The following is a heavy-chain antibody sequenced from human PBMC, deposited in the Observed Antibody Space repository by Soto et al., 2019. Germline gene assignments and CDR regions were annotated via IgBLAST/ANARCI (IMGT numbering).Heavy chain of an antibody. J-gene: IGHJ2*01. CDR3: ASVVTVVKSFHYWYFDL. Sequence: QVQLVQSGAEVKKPGSSVKVSCKASGGTFSSYAISWVRQAPGQGHEWIGGIIPIFGTANYAQKFQGRVTITADESTSTAYMELSSLRSDDTAVYYCASVVTVVKSFHYWYFDLWGRGTLVTVSS. V-gene: IGHV1-69*12. CDR2: IIPIFGTA. D-gene: IGHD2-15*01. CDR1: GGTFSSYA.